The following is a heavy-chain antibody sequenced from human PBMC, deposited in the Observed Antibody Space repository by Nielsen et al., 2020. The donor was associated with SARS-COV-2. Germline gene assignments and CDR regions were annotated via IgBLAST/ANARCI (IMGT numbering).Heavy chain of an antibody. CDR3: ARGDIVVVPAVPDAFDI. J-gene: IGHJ3*02. V-gene: IGHV1-46*01. CDR1: GYTFTSYA. Sequence: ASVKVSCKASGYTFTSYAMNWVRQAPGQGLEWMGIINPSGGSTSYAQKFQGRVTMTRDTSTSTVYMELSSLRSEDTAVYYCARGDIVVVPAVPDAFDIWGQGTMVTVSS. D-gene: IGHD2-2*01. CDR2: INPSGGST.